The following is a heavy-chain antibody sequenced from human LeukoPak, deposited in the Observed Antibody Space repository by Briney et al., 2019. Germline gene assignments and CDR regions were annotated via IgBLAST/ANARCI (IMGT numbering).Heavy chain of an antibody. CDR3: AKARYCSGGSCYFDY. D-gene: IGHD2-15*01. V-gene: IGHV3-23*01. CDR2: ISGSGGTT. Sequence: GGSLRLSCAASGFTFSSYAMSWVRQAPGKGLEWVSAISGSGGTTYYADSVKGRFTISRDNSKNTLYLQMNSLRAEDTAIYYCAKARYCSGGSCYFDYWGQGTLVTVSS. J-gene: IGHJ4*02. CDR1: GFTFSSYA.